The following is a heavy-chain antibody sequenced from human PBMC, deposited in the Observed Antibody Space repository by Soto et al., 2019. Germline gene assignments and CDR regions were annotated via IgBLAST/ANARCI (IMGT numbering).Heavy chain of an antibody. CDR3: ARSPRGGFLEIIDP. D-gene: IGHD3-3*01. J-gene: IGHJ5*02. CDR2: ISAYNGNT. V-gene: IGHV1-18*04. Sequence: ASVKVSFNASGYNFTSYGISWVRQAPGQGLEWMGWISAYNGNTNYAQKLQGRFTMTTDASTSTAYMELRSLRSDETAVYYCARSPRGGFLEIIDPWGQGTLVTVSS. CDR1: GYNFTSYG.